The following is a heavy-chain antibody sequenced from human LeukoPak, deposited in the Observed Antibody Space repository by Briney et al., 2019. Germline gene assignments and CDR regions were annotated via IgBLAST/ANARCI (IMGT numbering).Heavy chain of an antibody. CDR1: GFTFSSYW. Sequence: PGGSLRLSCAASGFTFSSYWMSWVRQAPRKGVEGVANIKQDGSEKYYVDSVKGRFTISRDNAKNSLYLQMNSLRAEDTAVYYCASLAVAGTPFDYWGQGTLVTVSS. V-gene: IGHV3-7*01. D-gene: IGHD6-19*01. CDR3: ASLAVAGTPFDY. CDR2: IKQDGSEK. J-gene: IGHJ4*02.